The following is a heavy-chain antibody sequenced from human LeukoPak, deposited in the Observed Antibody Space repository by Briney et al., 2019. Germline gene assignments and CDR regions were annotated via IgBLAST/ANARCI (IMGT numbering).Heavy chain of an antibody. CDR1: GFTFRNYA. D-gene: IGHD5-12*01. CDR3: AKRHIAALGGDAFDA. V-gene: IGHV3-23*01. J-gene: IGHJ3*01. Sequence: PGGSLRLSCAASGFTFRNYAMSWVRQAPGKGLEWVSAISAGGGTPYYADSVKGRFTISRDNSQNTLYLQMNSLRAEDTAVYYCAKRHIAALGGDAFDAWGQGTMVTVSS. CDR2: ISAGGGTP.